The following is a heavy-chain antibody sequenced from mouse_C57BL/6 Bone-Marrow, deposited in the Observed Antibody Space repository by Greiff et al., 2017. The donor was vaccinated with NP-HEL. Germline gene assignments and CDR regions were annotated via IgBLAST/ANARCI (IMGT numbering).Heavy chain of an antibody. Sequence: EVHLVESGGGLVKPGGSLKLSCAASGFTFSSYAMSWVRQTPEKRLEWVATISDGGSYTYYPDNVKGRFTISRDNAKNNLYLQMSHLKSEDTAMYYCARGAFHYYGSSYGAMDYWGQGTSVTVSS. CDR3: ARGAFHYYGSSYGAMDY. D-gene: IGHD1-1*01. V-gene: IGHV5-4*01. J-gene: IGHJ4*01. CDR1: GFTFSSYA. CDR2: ISDGGSYT.